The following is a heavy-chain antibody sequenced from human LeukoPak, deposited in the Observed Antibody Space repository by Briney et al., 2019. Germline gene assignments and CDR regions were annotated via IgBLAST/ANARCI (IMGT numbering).Heavy chain of an antibody. CDR3: ARGPRDFDY. CDR1: GGSFSGYY. J-gene: IGHJ4*02. CDR2: INHSGST. V-gene: IGHV4-34*01. Sequence: SETLSLTCAVYGGSFSGYYWSWIRQPPGKGLGWIGEINHSGSTNYNPSLKSRVTISVDTSKNQFSLKLSSVTAADTAVYYCARGPRDFDYWGQGTLVTVSS.